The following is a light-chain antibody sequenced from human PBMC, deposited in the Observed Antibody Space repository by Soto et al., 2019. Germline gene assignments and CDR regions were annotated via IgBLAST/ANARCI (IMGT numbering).Light chain of an antibody. J-gene: IGKJ1*01. CDR2: GAS. CDR1: QSVGGL. V-gene: IGKV1-5*03. CDR3: QQYGASPLT. Sequence: DIQMTQSPSTLSASVGDRLIITCRASQSVGGLLAWYQQKPGKAPKVLIYGASNLEGGVPPRFSGGGYGTEFTLTISSLQPDDFATYYCQQYGASPLTFGQGTRVEIK.